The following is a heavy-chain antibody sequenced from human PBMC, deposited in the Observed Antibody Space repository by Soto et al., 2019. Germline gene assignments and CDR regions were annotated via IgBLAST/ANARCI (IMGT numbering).Heavy chain of an antibody. J-gene: IGHJ4*02. Sequence: ASVKVSCKASGYTFTGYYMHWVRQAPGQGLEWMGWINPFDGSRMFAQSFQGRVTMTRDTSTSTVYMEVRSLRSDDTAVYYFSRASYYDSRGYWDYFDYWGQGTLVTVSS. CDR2: INPFDGSR. CDR3: SRASYYDSRGYWDYFDY. V-gene: IGHV1-46*01. CDR1: GYTFTGYY. D-gene: IGHD3-22*01.